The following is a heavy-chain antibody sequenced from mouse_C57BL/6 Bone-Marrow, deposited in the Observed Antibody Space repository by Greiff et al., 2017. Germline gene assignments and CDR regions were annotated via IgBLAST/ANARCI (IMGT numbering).Heavy chain of an antibody. CDR2: IDPETGGT. CDR3: TRDPYYYGSSFDY. Sequence: QVQLKESGAELVRPGASVTLSCKASGYTFTDYEMHWVKQTPVHGLEWIGAIDPETGGTAYNQKFKGKAILTADKSSSTAYMELRSLTSEDSAVYYCTRDPYYYGSSFDYWGQGTTLTVSS. CDR1: GYTFTDYE. D-gene: IGHD1-1*01. V-gene: IGHV1-15*01. J-gene: IGHJ2*01.